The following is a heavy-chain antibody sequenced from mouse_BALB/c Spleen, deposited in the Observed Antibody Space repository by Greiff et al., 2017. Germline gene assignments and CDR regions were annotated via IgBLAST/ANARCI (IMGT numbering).Heavy chain of an antibody. CDR1: GYSITSDYA. CDR2: ISYDGSN. V-gene: IGHV3-6*02. Sequence: EVHLVESGPGLVKPSQSLSLTCTVTGYSITSDYAWNWIRQFPGNKLEWMGYISYDGSNNYNPSLKNRISITRDTSKNQFFLKLNSVTTEDTATYYCARFTTVVATRYFDYWGQGTTLTVSS. CDR3: ARFTTVVATRYFDY. D-gene: IGHD1-1*01. J-gene: IGHJ2*01.